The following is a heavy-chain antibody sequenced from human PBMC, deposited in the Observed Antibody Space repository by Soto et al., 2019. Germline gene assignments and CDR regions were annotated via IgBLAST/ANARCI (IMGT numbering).Heavy chain of an antibody. CDR3: ARFLGFGEKFHFED. D-gene: IGHD3-10*01. J-gene: IGHJ4*02. V-gene: IGHV4-31*03. CDR2: IYYSGST. Sequence: SETLSLTCTVSGVSIISGGYYWILIRQHPGKGLEWIGYIYYSGSTYYNPSLKSRVTISVDTSKNQFSLKLSSVTAADTAVYYCARFLGFGEKFHFEDWGQGTRVNVSS. CDR1: GVSIISGGYY.